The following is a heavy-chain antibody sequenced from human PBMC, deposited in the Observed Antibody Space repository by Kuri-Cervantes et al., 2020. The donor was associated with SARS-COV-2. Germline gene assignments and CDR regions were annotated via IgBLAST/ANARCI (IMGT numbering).Heavy chain of an antibody. CDR1: GITFSSYG. D-gene: IGHD3-22*01. CDR2: IWYDGSNK. V-gene: IGHV3-33*01. CDR3: ERPSNFHHDSGAYV. Sequence: LSLTCAASGITFSSYGMHWVRQAPGKGLEWVAFIWYDGSNKYYADSVKGRFTISGDNFKNTVYLQMNSLRAEDTAVYYCERPSNFHHDSGAYVWGQGTTVTVSS. J-gene: IGHJ6*02.